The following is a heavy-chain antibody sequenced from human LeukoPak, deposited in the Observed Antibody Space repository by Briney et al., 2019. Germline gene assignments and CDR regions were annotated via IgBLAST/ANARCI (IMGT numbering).Heavy chain of an antibody. Sequence: SVKVSCKASGGTFSSYAISWVRQAPGQGLEWMGRIIPIFGIANYAQKFQGRVTITADKSTSTAYMELSSLRSEDTAVYYCARDPGRDGYNYLDYWGQGTMVTVSS. CDR1: GGTFSSYA. V-gene: IGHV1-69*04. CDR2: IIPIFGIA. D-gene: IGHD5-24*01. CDR3: ARDPGRDGYNYLDY. J-gene: IGHJ4*02.